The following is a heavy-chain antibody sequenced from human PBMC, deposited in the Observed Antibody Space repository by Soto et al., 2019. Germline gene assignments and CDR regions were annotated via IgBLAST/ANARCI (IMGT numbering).Heavy chain of an antibody. CDR3: ARVRDPGGWFDP. CDR2: IYYSGST. CDR1: GGYISGYD. D-gene: IGHD3-10*01. V-gene: IGHV4-59*01. J-gene: IGHJ5*02. Sequence: SETLSLTCTVAGGYISGYDWSWIRQPPGKGLEWIGYIYYSGSTNYNPSLKSRVTMTRDTSISTAYMELSRLRSDDTAVYYCARVRDPGGWFDPWGQGTLVTVSS.